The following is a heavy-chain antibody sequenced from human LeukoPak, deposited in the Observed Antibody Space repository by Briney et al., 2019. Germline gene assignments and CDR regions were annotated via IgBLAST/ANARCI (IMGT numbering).Heavy chain of an antibody. CDR1: GFTFSSNS. Sequence: GGSLRLSCAASGFTFSSNSMDWVRQAPGKGLVWVSRINTDGSTTSYADSVTGRFTISRDTAKNTLYLQMNSLRAEDTAVYYCARVAGGTTFDYWGQGALVTVSS. CDR3: ARVAGGTTFDY. CDR2: INTDGSTT. J-gene: IGHJ4*02. D-gene: IGHD6-13*01. V-gene: IGHV3-74*01.